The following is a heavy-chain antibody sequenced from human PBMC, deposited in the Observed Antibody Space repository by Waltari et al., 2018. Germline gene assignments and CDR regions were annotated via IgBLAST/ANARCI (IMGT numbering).Heavy chain of an antibody. CDR1: GSTLSSYA. CDR3: ASPPNGRDYYYGMDV. Sequence: QVQLVQSGAEVKKPGSSVTVSCKASGSTLSSYALSWVAQATGEGLEWMGGITPIFGTANYAQKFQGRFTITTDESTSTAYMELSSLRSEDTAVYYCASPPNGRDYYYGMDVWGQGTTVTVSS. CDR2: ITPIFGTA. J-gene: IGHJ6*02. D-gene: IGHD1-1*01. V-gene: IGHV1-69*05.